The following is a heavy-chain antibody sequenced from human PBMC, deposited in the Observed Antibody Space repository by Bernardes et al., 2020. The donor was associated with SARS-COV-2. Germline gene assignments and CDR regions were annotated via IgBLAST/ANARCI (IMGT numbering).Heavy chain of an antibody. CDR1: GFSLSSYW. CDR2: INGDGRTT. D-gene: IGHD6-19*01. V-gene: IGHV3-74*01. Sequence: GGSLRLSCVGSGFSLSSYWMHWVRQAPGTGPVWVSRINGDGRTTNYADSVKGRFTISRDNAKNALYLHMNSLRAEDTAVYYCARIDEVTGRDYWGQGTLVTVSS. CDR3: ARIDEVTGRDY. J-gene: IGHJ4*02.